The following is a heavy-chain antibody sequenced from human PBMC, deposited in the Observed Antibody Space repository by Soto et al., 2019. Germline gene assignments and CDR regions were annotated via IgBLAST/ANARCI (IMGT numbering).Heavy chain of an antibody. CDR3: TSDRYPRFYHGSGSYPYY. D-gene: IGHD3-10*01. CDR1: GFTFSSFW. Sequence: PGGSLRLSCAASGFTFSSFWMSWVRQAPGKGLEWVANIKTDGSETHYVDSVKGRFTIPRDNPKTSLFLQMNSLRVEDTAVYFCTSDRYPRFYHGSGSYPYYWGQGTPVTVSS. V-gene: IGHV3-7*03. J-gene: IGHJ4*02. CDR2: IKTDGSET.